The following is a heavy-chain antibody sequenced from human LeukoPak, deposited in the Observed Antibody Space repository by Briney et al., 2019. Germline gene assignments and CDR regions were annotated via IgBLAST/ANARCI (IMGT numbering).Heavy chain of an antibody. Sequence: PSQTLSLTCTVSGGSISSGTNYWSWIRQPAGKGLEWIGRFYTTGITNYNPSLKSRVTISVDTSKNQFSLKLSSVTAADTAVYYCARDGRGVDIVATSLDYWGQGTLVTVSS. CDR2: FYTTGIT. CDR1: GGSISSGTNY. V-gene: IGHV4-61*02. J-gene: IGHJ4*02. CDR3: ARDGRGVDIVATSLDY. D-gene: IGHD5-12*01.